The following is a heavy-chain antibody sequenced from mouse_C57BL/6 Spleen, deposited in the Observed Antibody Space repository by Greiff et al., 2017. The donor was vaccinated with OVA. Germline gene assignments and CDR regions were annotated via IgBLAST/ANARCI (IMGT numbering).Heavy chain of an antibody. CDR2: IDPSDGYT. V-gene: IGHV1-59*01. Sequence: VQLQQPGAELVRPGTSVKLSCKASGYTFTSYWMHWVKQRPGQGLEWIGVIDPSDGYTNSNQKFKGKATLTVDTSSSTAYMQLSSLTSEDSAGYYYAGYYGYAMDYWGQGTSVTVSS. CDR1: GYTFTSYW. J-gene: IGHJ4*01. D-gene: IGHD1-1*01. CDR3: AGYYGYAMDY.